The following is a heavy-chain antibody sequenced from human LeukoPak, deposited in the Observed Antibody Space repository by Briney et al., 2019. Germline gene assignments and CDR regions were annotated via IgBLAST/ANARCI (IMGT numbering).Heavy chain of an antibody. CDR3: AKDLRWLPNFDY. V-gene: IGHV3-30*02. J-gene: IGHJ4*02. CDR2: IRYDGSNK. CDR1: GSTFSSYG. Sequence: GGSLRLSCAASGSTFSSYGMHWVRQAPGKGLEWVAFIRYDGSNKYYADSVKGRFTISRDNSKNTLYLQMNSLRAEDTAVYYCAKDLRWLPNFDYWGQGTLVTVSS. D-gene: IGHD5-24*01.